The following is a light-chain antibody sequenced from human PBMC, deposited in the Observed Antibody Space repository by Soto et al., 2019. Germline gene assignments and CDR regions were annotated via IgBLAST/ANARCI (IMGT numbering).Light chain of an antibody. CDR2: KAS. J-gene: IGKJ1*01. CDR3: QHYNSYSET. CDR1: QTSSTC. Sequence: DIQMTQSPSTLSGSVRDRVTITCRASQTSSTCLAWYQQQPGKAPKLLIYKASTLTTGVPSRFSGSGSGTEFTLTISSLQPEDFATYYCQHYNSYSETFGQGTKVDI. V-gene: IGKV1-5*03.